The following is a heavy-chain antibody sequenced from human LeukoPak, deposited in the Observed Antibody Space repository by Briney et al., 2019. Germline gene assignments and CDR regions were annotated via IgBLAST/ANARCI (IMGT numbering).Heavy chain of an antibody. D-gene: IGHD4-11*01. CDR3: AKDGEMTTVRGYFDY. J-gene: IGHJ4*02. V-gene: IGHV3-11*06. CDR1: GFTFSDVY. CDR2: ISSSGSST. Sequence: PGGSLRLSCAASGFTFSDVYMSWIRQAPGKGLEWVSYISSSGSSTKYADSVKGRFTISRDNAKNSLYLQMNSPRVEDTAVYYCAKDGEMTTVRGYFDYWGQGTLVTGSS.